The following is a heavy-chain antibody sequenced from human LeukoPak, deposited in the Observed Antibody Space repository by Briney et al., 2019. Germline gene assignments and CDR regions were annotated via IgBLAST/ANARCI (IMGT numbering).Heavy chain of an antibody. J-gene: IGHJ6*02. CDR2: MNPNSGNT. Sequence: ASVKVSCKASGYTFTSYDINWVRQATGQGLEWMGWMNPNSGNTGYAQEFQGRVTMTRNTSISTAYMELSSLRSEDTAVYYCARGVVSSSWYPYYYYYYGMDVWGQGTTVTVSS. V-gene: IGHV1-8*01. CDR1: GYTFTSYD. D-gene: IGHD6-13*01. CDR3: ARGVVSSSWYPYYYYYYGMDV.